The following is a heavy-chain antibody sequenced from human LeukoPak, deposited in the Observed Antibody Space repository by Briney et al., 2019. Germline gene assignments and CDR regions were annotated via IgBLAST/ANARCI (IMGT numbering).Heavy chain of an antibody. V-gene: IGHV4-39*01. CDR2: IHNAGST. Sequence: SETLSLTCTVSGDSISSSTYYWGWIRQPPGKGLEWIGSIHNAGSTYYNPSLKSRVSISVDTSKAHFSLKLRSVTAADTAVYYCARHGGISGVGPTEDYWGQGTLVTVSS. J-gene: IGHJ4*02. D-gene: IGHD1-26*01. CDR1: GDSISSSTYY. CDR3: ARHGGISGVGPTEDY.